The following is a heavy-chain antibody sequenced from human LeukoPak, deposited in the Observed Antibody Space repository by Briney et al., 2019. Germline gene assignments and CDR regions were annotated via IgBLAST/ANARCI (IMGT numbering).Heavy chain of an antibody. CDR3: AIIASAGTFDY. CDR2: FDPQDRET. Sequence: ASVKVSCKVSGYTLTEIAMHWVRQAPGEGLEWMGGFDPQDRETDYAHKFQGRVTMTEDTSTDTAFMELSGLRSEDTALYYCAIIASAGTFDYWGQGALVTVSS. CDR1: GYTLTEIA. J-gene: IGHJ4*02. D-gene: IGHD6-13*01. V-gene: IGHV1-24*01.